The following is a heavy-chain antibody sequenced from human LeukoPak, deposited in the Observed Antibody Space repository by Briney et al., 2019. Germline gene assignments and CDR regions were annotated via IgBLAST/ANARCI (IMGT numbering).Heavy chain of an antibody. CDR3: ARESPDTAMQGPPYYYGMDV. J-gene: IGHJ6*02. Sequence: ETLSLTCTVSGGSISSYYWSWIRPPPGKGLEWIGYIYYSGSTNYNPSPKSRVTISVDTSKNQFSLKLSSVTAADTAVYYCARESPDTAMQGPPYYYGMDVWGQGTTVTVSS. CDR1: GGSISSYY. V-gene: IGHV4-59*01. CDR2: IYYSGST. D-gene: IGHD5-18*01.